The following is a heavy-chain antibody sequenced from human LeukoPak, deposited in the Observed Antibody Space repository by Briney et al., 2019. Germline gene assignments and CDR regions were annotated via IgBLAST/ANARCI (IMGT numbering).Heavy chain of an antibody. V-gene: IGHV1-18*01. CDR1: GGTFSSYA. CDR3: ARGSSSWGGLANWFDP. D-gene: IGHD6-13*01. CDR2: ISAYNGNT. Sequence: ASVKVSCKASGGTFSSYAISWVRQAPGQGLEWMGWISAYNGNTNYAQKLQGRVTMTTDTSTSTAYMELRSLRSDDTAVYYCARGSSSWGGLANWFDPWGQGTLVTVSS. J-gene: IGHJ5*02.